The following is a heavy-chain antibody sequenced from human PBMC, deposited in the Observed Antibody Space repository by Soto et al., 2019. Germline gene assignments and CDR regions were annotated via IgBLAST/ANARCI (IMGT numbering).Heavy chain of an antibody. Sequence: QVQLVQSGADVKKPGSSVKVSCKASGDTFNFYTINWVRQAPGLGLEWMGRFNPILTMSNYAQKFEGRVRITADKSTSTAYMELSRLRAEDTAMYYCATSYGSGYRAFDFRGQGALVTVSS. J-gene: IGHJ4*02. CDR3: ATSYGSGYRAFDF. CDR1: GDTFNFYT. D-gene: IGHD3-10*01. V-gene: IGHV1-69*02. CDR2: FNPILTMS.